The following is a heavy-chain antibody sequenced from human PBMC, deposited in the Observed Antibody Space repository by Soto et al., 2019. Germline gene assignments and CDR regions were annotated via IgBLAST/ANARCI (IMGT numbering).Heavy chain of an antibody. V-gene: IGHV1-69*13. CDR3: ARGAMAKFDY. CDR1: GGTFGSHG. CDR2: FIAMLGTP. D-gene: IGHD5-18*01. J-gene: IGHJ4*02. Sequence: SVKVSCKASGGTFGSHGVAWARQAPGQGLEWMGGFIAMLGTPTYAKKVQGRATITADESLTSSYLELRSLRSEDTAVYFCARGAMAKFDYWGQGTVVTVSS.